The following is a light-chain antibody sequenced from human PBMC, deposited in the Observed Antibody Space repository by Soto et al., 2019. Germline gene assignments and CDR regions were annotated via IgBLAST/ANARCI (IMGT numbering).Light chain of an antibody. J-gene: IGKJ2*01. Sequence: DIQMTQSPSSLSASVGDRVTITCRASQSITYWLAWYQQKPGRAPKLLIYEVCNLQSGVPSRFSGSGSGTEVTLIISSLQPDDSATYYCQQYHSFSFTFGQGTKLEIK. CDR3: QQYHSFSFT. CDR2: EVC. CDR1: QSITYW. V-gene: IGKV1-5*01.